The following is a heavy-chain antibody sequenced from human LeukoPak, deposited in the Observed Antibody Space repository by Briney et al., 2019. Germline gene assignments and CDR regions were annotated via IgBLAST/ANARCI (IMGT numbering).Heavy chain of an antibody. CDR1: GFTFSSYS. CDR3: ARRLQARIVSWYGMDV. CDR2: ISSSSSTI. Sequence: GGSLRLSCAASGFTFSSYSMNWVRQAPGKGLEWVSYISSSSSTIYYADSVKGRFTISRDNAKNSLYLQMNSLRAEDTAVYYCARRLQARIVSWYGMDVWGQGTTVTVSS. D-gene: IGHD5-24*01. J-gene: IGHJ6*02. V-gene: IGHV3-48*04.